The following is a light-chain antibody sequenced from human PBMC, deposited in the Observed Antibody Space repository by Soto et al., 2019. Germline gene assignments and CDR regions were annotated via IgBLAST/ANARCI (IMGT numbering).Light chain of an antibody. J-gene: IGLJ3*02. CDR2: EVT. V-gene: IGLV2-14*01. Sequence: QSALTQPASVSGSPGQSITISCTGTSSDVGGYNYVSWYQQHPGKGPKLMIYEVTNRPSGVSNRFSGSKSGNTASLTISGLQADDETVYYCSSYTSSSTLLFGGGTQLTVL. CDR3: SSYTSSSTLL. CDR1: SSDVGGYNY.